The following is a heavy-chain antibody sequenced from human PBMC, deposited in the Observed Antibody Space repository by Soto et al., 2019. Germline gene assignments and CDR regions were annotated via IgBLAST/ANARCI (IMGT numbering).Heavy chain of an antibody. CDR1: GDSINSGGYY. CDR3: ARVPRAYSSRENVVY. D-gene: IGHD6-13*01. V-gene: IGHV4-31*03. J-gene: IGHJ4*02. CDR2: IYYSGTT. Sequence: QVQLQESGPGLVKPSQTLSLTCTVSGDSINSGGYYWSWIRQHPGKGLEWIGYIYYSGTTYYNPSLKSRVTISVHTSKNQFSLNVSSVTAADTAVYYCARVPRAYSSRENVVYWGQGTLVTVSS.